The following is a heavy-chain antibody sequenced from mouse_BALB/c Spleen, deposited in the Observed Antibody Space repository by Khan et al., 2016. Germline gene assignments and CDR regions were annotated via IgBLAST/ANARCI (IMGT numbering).Heavy chain of an antibody. D-gene: IGHD1-1*01. J-gene: IGHJ3*01. V-gene: IGHV1S136*01. CDR2: INPYNDGT. Sequence: VRLQQSGPELVKPGASVKMSCKASGYTFTSYVMHWVKQKPGQGLEWIGYINPYNDGTKYNEKFKGKATLTSDKSSSTAYMELSSLTSEDSAVYYCARRGYYGSSYAWFAYWGQGTLVTVSA. CDR3: ARRGYYGSSYAWFAY. CDR1: GYTFTSYV.